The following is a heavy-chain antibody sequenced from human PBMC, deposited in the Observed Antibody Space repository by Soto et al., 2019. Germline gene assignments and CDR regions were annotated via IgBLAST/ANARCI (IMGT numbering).Heavy chain of an antibody. Sequence: QVQLVESGGGVVQPGRSLRLSYAASGFTFSSYGMHWVRQAPGKGLEWVAVISYDGSNKYYADSVKGRFTISRDNSKNTLYLQMNSLRAEDTAVYYCGKDFGYGGYWDVCGQGTTVTVSS. V-gene: IGHV3-30*18. CDR2: ISYDGSNK. CDR1: GFTFSSYG. D-gene: IGHD5-12*01. CDR3: GKDFGYGGYWDV. J-gene: IGHJ6*02.